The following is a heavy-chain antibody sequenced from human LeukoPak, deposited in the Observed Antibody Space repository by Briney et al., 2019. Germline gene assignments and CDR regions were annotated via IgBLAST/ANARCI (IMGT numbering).Heavy chain of an antibody. J-gene: IGHJ4*02. CDR2: IYRAGST. CDR1: SYSIGSDYY. CDR3: ARDLSITMIRGVTFDY. Sequence: KSSETLSLTCTVSSYSIGSDYYWGWIRQPPGKGLEWIGNIYRAGSTYYNPSLTSRVTISIDTSKNQFSLKLSSVTAADTAVYYCARDLSITMIRGVTFDYWGQGVLVTVSS. D-gene: IGHD3-10*01. V-gene: IGHV4-38-2*02.